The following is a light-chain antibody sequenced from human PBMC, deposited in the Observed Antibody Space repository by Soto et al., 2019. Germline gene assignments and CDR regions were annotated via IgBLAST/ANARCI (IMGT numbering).Light chain of an antibody. CDR3: QQYNSYAWT. CDR1: QSISSW. Sequence: DIQMTQSPSTLSASVGDRVTITCRASQSISSWLAWYQQKPGKAPKFLIYDASSLESGVPSRFSGSGSGTEFTLTISSLQPDDFATYYRQQYNSYAWTFGQGTKVDIK. CDR2: DAS. V-gene: IGKV1-5*01. J-gene: IGKJ1*01.